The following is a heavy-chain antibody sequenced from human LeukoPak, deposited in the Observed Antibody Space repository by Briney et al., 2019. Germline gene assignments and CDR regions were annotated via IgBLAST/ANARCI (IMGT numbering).Heavy chain of an antibody. CDR1: GYTFTSYG. J-gene: IGHJ5*02. D-gene: IGHD3-10*01. V-gene: IGHV1-18*01. Sequence: ASVKVSCKASGYTFTSYGISWVRQAPGQGLEWMGWISAYNGNTNYAQKLQGRVTMTTDTSTSTAYMELRSLRSDDTAVYYCARDYFVVRGVIRFFWFDPWGQGTLVTVSS. CDR2: ISAYNGNT. CDR3: ARDYFVVRGVIRFFWFDP.